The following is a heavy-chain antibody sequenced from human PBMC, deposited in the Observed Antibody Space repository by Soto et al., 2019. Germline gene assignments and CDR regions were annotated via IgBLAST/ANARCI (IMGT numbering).Heavy chain of an antibody. V-gene: IGHV3-9*01. J-gene: IGHJ4*02. CDR2: ISWNSGSI. CDR3: AKESRGASGVFY. CDR1: GFTFDDYA. Sequence: GGSLRLSCAASGFTFDDYAMHWVRQAPGKGLEWVSGISWNSGSIGYADSVKGRFTISRDNAKNSLYLQMNSLRAEDTALYYCAKESRGASGVFYWGQGTLVTVSS. D-gene: IGHD1-26*01.